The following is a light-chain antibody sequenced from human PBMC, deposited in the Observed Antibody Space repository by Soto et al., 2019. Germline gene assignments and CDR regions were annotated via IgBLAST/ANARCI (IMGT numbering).Light chain of an antibody. V-gene: IGKV1-27*01. CDR1: QGISNY. CDR2: AAS. J-gene: IGKJ3*01. Sequence: DIQMTQSPSSLSASVGDRVTITCRASQGISNYLAWYQQKPGKVPKLLIYAASTLQSGVPSRFSGSGSGTDFTLTISCLQPDDVATYYCQQYNSYSQFTFGPGTKVDIK. CDR3: QQYNSYSQFT.